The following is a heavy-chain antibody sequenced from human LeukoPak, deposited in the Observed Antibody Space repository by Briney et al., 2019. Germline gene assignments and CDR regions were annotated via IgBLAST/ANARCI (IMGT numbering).Heavy chain of an antibody. D-gene: IGHD5-18*01. CDR1: GFTFSSYS. J-gene: IGHJ4*02. V-gene: IGHV3-21*01. CDR2: ISSSSSYI. Sequence: GGSLRLSCAASGFTFSSYSMNWVRQAPGKGLEWVSSISSSSSYIYYADSVKGRFTISRDNAKNSLYLQMNSLRAEDTAVYYCATSPVYSYGHPYYFDYWGQGTLVTVSS. CDR3: ATSPVYSYGHPYYFDY.